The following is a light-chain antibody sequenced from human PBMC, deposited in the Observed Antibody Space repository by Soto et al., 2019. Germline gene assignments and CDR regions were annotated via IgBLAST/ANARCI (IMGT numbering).Light chain of an antibody. CDR3: QQSYDISPIT. CDR1: QSISSY. CDR2: AAS. V-gene: IGKV1-39*01. J-gene: IGKJ5*01. Sequence: DIQVTQSPSSLSASVGDRVTITCRASQSISSYLNWYQQKPGKAPKLLIYAASSLQSGVPSRFSGSGSGTDFTLTINSLQPEDFASYYCQQSYDISPITFGQGTRLEI.